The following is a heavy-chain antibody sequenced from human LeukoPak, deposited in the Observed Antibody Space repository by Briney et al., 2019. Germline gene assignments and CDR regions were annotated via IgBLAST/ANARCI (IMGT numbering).Heavy chain of an antibody. CDR3: AREVSGRSSWYHRSLDY. Sequence: SQTLSLTCAISGDSVSSNSAAWNWIRQSPSRGLEWLGRTYYRYPDTSKNQFSLQLNSVTPEDTAVYYCAREVSGRSSWYHRSLDYWGQGTLVTVSS. CDR1: GDSVSSNSAA. V-gene: IGHV6-1*01. D-gene: IGHD6-13*01. CDR2: TYYR. J-gene: IGHJ4*02.